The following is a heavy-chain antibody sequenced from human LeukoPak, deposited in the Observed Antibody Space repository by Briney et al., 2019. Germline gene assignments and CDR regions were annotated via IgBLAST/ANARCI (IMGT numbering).Heavy chain of an antibody. Sequence: GGSLRLSCAASGFTFSSYEMNWVRQAPGKGLEWVSYISSSGSTIYYADSVKGRFTISRDNAKNSLYLQMNSLRAEDTAVYYCARDRRSGSYHYFFDHWGQGTLVTVSS. CDR3: ARDRRSGSYHYFFDH. CDR1: GFTFSSYE. V-gene: IGHV3-48*03. D-gene: IGHD1-26*01. J-gene: IGHJ4*02. CDR2: ISSSGSTI.